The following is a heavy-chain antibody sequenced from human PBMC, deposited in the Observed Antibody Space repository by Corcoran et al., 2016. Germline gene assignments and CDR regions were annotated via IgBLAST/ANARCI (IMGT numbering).Heavy chain of an antibody. Sequence: EVQLVESGGGLVKPGGSLRLSCAASGFTFSSYSMNWVRQAPGKGLEWVSSISSSSSYIYYADSVKGRFTISRDNAKNSLYLQMNSLRAEYTAGYYCARGAYGSCSGGSCYPDYWGQGTLVTVSS. CDR2: ISSSSSYI. J-gene: IGHJ4*02. V-gene: IGHV3-21*01. CDR1: GFTFSSYS. CDR3: ARGAYGSCSGGSCYPDY. D-gene: IGHD2-15*01.